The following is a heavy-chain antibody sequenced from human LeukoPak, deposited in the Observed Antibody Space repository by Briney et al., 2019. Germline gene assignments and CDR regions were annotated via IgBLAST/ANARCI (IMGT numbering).Heavy chain of an antibody. V-gene: IGHV3-48*01. CDR3: ARVGFGAAAGPFTYFDY. Sequence: GGSLRLSCAASGFTFSSYSMTWVRQAPGKGLEWVSYISSSSSTIHYAGSVKGRFTISRDNAKNSLYLQMNSLRAEDTAVYYCARVGFGAAAGPFTYFDYWGQGTLVTVSS. D-gene: IGHD6-13*01. CDR1: GFTFSSYS. J-gene: IGHJ4*02. CDR2: ISSSSSTI.